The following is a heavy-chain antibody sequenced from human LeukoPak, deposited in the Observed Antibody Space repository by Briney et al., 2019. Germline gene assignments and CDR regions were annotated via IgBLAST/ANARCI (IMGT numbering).Heavy chain of an antibody. D-gene: IGHD2-15*01. CDR1: GGSFSGYY. CDR3: ARRAEYCSGATCHLPAFDV. J-gene: IGHJ3*01. CDR2: INHSGST. Sequence: SETLSLTCAVYGGSFSGYYWSWIRQPPGKGLEGSREINHSGSTNYNPSLKSRVTISVDTSKNQFSLRLSSVTAADTAVYYCARRAEYCSGATCHLPAFDVWGQGTMVTVSS. V-gene: IGHV4-34*01.